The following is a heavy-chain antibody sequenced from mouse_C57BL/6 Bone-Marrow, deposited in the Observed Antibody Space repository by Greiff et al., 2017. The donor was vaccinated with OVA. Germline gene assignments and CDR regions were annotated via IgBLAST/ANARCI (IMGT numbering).Heavy chain of an antibody. CDR3: TRDRYYGSRGSWFAY. CDR1: GFTFSSYA. CDR2: ISSGGDYI. V-gene: IGHV5-9-1*02. D-gene: IGHD1-1*01. J-gene: IGHJ3*01. Sequence: DVQLVESGEGLVKPGGSLKLSCAASGFTFSSYAMSWVRQTPEKRLEWVAYISSGGDYIYYADTVKGRFTISRDNARNTLYLQMSSLKSEDTAMYYCTRDRYYGSRGSWFAYWGQGTLVTVSA.